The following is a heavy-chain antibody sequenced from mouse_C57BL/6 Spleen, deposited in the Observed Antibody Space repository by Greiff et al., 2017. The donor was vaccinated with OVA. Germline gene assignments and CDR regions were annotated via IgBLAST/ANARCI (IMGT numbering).Heavy chain of an antibody. CDR1: GYSFTGYY. V-gene: IGHV1-42*01. Sequence: EVQLQESGPELVKPGASVKISCKASGYSFTGYYMNWVKQSPEKSLEWIGEINPSTGGTTYNQKFKAKATLTVDKSSSTAYMQLKSLTSEDSAVYYSARSPLPEYYAMDYWGQGTSVTVSS. CDR2: INPSTGGT. D-gene: IGHD2-1*01. CDR3: ARSPLPEYYAMDY. J-gene: IGHJ4*01.